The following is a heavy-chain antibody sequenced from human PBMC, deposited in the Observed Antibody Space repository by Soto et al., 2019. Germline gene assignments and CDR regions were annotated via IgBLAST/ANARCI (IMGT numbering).Heavy chain of an antibody. V-gene: IGHV3-53*01. Sequence: HPXGSLRLSCAAAGVSVTSNYMTWVRQAPGKGLECVSVIYAGGNTYYPDSVKGRFTISSDNSKNTLFLQMNNLRAEDTAVYYCARVTTFYDILTSSYALNYFDYWGQGTRVTVSS. J-gene: IGHJ4*02. CDR2: IYAGGNT. D-gene: IGHD3-9*01. CDR3: ARVTTFYDILTSSYALNYFDY. CDR1: GVSVTSNY.